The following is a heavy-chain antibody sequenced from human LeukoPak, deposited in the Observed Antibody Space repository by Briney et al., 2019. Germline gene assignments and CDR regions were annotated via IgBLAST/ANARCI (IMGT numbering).Heavy chain of an antibody. D-gene: IGHD2-2*02. V-gene: IGHV3-64*01. CDR3: VKGTYTADY. J-gene: IGHJ4*02. CDR1: GFTFSSYA. CDR2: ISSNGGST. Sequence: GGSLRLSCAASGFTFSSYAMHWVRQAPGKGLEYVSAISSNGGSTYYANSVKGRFTISRDNSKNTLYLQMGSLRAEDMAVYYCVKGTYTADYWGQGTLVTVSS.